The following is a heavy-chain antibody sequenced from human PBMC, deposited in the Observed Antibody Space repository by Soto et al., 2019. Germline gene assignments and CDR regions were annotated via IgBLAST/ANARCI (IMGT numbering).Heavy chain of an antibody. CDR1: GASVSSGDYY. Sequence: SETLSLTCTVSGASVSSGDYYWGCIRQPPGKGLEWIGYIYNFGGSYYNPSLKGRLTISIDTSKNQFSLKLNSVTVADTAIYYCVGTGTTDDYWGRGTLVTVSS. CDR3: VGTGTTDDY. V-gene: IGHV4-30-4*01. J-gene: IGHJ4*02. CDR2: IYNFGGS. D-gene: IGHD4-17*01.